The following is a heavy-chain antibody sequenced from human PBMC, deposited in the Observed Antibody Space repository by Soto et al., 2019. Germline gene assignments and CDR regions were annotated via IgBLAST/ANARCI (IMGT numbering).Heavy chain of an antibody. D-gene: IGHD1-20*01. Sequence: QVQLQESGPGLVKPSGTLSLTCVVSDGSISSGNWWTWVRQPPGKGMEWIGAIYESGSTNFNPSRKSRGTMSIDTSKSQFSVRLNSLSAADTAVDYLSIVALVTGRMHWYFDLWGRGTRVTVSS. V-gene: IGHV4-4*02. CDR3: SIVALVTGRMHWYFDL. CDR2: IYESGST. J-gene: IGHJ2*01. CDR1: DGSISSGNW.